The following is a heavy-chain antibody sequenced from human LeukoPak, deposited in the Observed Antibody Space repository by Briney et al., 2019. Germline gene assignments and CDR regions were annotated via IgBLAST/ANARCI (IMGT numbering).Heavy chain of an antibody. CDR1: GGSISSNY. Sequence: SETLSLTCAVSGGSISSNYWSWIRQPAGKGLEWIGRIYSSGNTSNNPSLQNRVSMSVDTSKNQFSLKLTSVTAADTAVYYCARDFWNGMFFFDHWGQGILVTVSS. J-gene: IGHJ4*02. CDR3: ARDFWNGMFFFDH. D-gene: IGHD3-3*01. CDR2: IYSSGNT. V-gene: IGHV4-4*07.